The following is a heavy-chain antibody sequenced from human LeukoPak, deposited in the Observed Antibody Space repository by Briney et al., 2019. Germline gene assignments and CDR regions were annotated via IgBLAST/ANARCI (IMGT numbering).Heavy chain of an antibody. Sequence: SETLSLTCTVSGGSISSYYWSWIRQPPGKGLEWIGYIYYSGGTNYNPSLKSRVTISVDTSKNQFSLKLSSVTAADTAVYYCARDGVRGSSWSEWNWFDPWGQGTLVTVSS. CDR2: IYYSGGT. CDR1: GGSISSYY. J-gene: IGHJ5*02. V-gene: IGHV4-59*01. D-gene: IGHD6-13*01. CDR3: ARDGVRGSSWSEWNWFDP.